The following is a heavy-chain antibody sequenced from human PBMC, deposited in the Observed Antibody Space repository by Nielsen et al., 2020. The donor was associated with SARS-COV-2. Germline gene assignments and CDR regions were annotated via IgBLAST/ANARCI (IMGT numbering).Heavy chain of an antibody. CDR3: ARDPVLGASYYFDS. Sequence: GESLKISCAASGFTFSSYSMNWVRQAPGKGLEWVSSISSSSSYIYYADSVKGRFTISRDNAKNSLYLQMNSLRAEDTAVYYCARDPVLGASYYFDSWGQGTLVTVSS. J-gene: IGHJ4*02. CDR1: GFTFSSYS. CDR2: ISSSSSYI. D-gene: IGHD3-10*01. V-gene: IGHV3-21*01.